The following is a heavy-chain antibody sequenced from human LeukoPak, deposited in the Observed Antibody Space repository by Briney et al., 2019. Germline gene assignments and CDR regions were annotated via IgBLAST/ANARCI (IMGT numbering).Heavy chain of an antibody. Sequence: SETLSLTCTVSGGSISSYYWSWIRQPPGKGLEWTGYIYYSGSTNYNPSLKSRVTISVDTSKNQFSLKLSSVTAADTAVYYCARGPWTGRGFDYWGQGTLVTVSS. V-gene: IGHV4-59*01. CDR2: IYYSGST. D-gene: IGHD3/OR15-3a*01. J-gene: IGHJ4*02. CDR3: ARGPWTGRGFDY. CDR1: GGSISSYY.